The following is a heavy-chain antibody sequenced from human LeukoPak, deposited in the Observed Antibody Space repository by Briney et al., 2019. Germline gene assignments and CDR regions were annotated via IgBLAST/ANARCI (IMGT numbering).Heavy chain of an antibody. CDR1: GGSFSGYY. CDR3: ARGGGGYSYYYYYYGMDV. J-gene: IGHJ6*02. V-gene: IGHV4-34*01. CDR2: INHSGST. Sequence: SETLSLTCAVYGGSFSGYYWSWIRQPQGKGLEWIGEINHSGSTNYNPSLKSRVTISVDTSKNQFSLKLSSVTAADTAVYYCARGGGGYSYYYYYYGMDVWGQGTTVTVSS. D-gene: IGHD5-18*01.